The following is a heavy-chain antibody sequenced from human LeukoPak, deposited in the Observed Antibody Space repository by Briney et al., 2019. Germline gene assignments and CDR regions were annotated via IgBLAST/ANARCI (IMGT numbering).Heavy chain of an antibody. CDR2: INPSGGST. Sequence: ASVKVSCKASGYTFTSYYMHWVRQAPGQGLEWMGIINPSGGSTSYAQKFQGRVTMTRDTSTSTVYMELSSLRSEDTAVCYCARDWGLIAVEMATIPGYYFDYWGQGTLVTVSS. CDR1: GYTFTSYY. D-gene: IGHD5-24*01. V-gene: IGHV1-46*01. CDR3: ARDWGLIAVEMATIPGYYFDY. J-gene: IGHJ4*02.